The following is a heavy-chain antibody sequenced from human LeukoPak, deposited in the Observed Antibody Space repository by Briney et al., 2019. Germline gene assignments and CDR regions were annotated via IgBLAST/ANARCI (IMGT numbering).Heavy chain of an antibody. J-gene: IGHJ2*01. CDR3: ARDTPSYDSSGYYHQSPNWYFDL. Sequence: SETLSLTCTVSGGSISSYYWSWIRQPPGKGLEWIGYIYYSGSTNYNPSPKSRVTISVDTSKNQFSLKLSSVTAADTAVYYCARDTPSYDSSGYYHQSPNWYFDLWGRGTLVTVSS. CDR2: IYYSGST. D-gene: IGHD3-22*01. CDR1: GGSISSYY. V-gene: IGHV4-59*01.